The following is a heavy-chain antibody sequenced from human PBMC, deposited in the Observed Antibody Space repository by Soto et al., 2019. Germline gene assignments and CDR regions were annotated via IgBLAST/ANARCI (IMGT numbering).Heavy chain of an antibody. CDR1: GYRFTSYW. CDR3: AFLDTSLDFDF. J-gene: IGHJ4*02. V-gene: IGHV5-10-1*01. D-gene: IGHD3-3*02. CDR2: IDPSNSYT. Sequence: PGEPLKISCKGSGYRFTSYWISWVRQMPGKGLEWMGRIDPSNSYTHYSPSFHGHVTISADNSISTAYLQWSNLRASDTAIYYCAFLDTSLDFDFWGQGTLVTVS.